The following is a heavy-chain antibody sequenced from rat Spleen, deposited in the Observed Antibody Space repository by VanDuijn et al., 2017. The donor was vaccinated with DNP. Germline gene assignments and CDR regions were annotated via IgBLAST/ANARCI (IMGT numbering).Heavy chain of an antibody. V-gene: IGHV5-20*01. CDR3: TSPVPSGHYVMDA. J-gene: IGHJ4*01. D-gene: IGHD4-3*01. CDR2: ISYDGGNT. Sequence: EVQLVESGGGLVQPGRSLKLSCAASGFTFSDYYMAWVRQAPTKGLEWVAYISYDGGNTYYRDSVKGRFTISRDNAKSTLYLQMDSLRSEDTATYYCTSPVPSGHYVMDAWGQGTSVTVSS. CDR1: GFTFSDYY.